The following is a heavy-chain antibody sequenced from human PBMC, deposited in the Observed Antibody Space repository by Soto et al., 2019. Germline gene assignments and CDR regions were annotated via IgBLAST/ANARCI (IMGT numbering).Heavy chain of an antibody. Sequence: EVQLVESGGGLVQPGGSLRVSCAASGFTFSSYWMHWVRQAPGKGLVWVSRIKSDGSSTSYADSVKGRITISRDNAKNTLYLQMNRLRAEDTAIYYCARRGAVAGLHYWGQGTLVTVSS. CDR2: IKSDGSST. V-gene: IGHV3-74*01. CDR1: GFTFSSYW. J-gene: IGHJ4*02. CDR3: ARRGAVAGLHY. D-gene: IGHD6-19*01.